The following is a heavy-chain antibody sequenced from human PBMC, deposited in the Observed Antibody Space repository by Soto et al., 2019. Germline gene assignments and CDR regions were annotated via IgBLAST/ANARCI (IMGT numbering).Heavy chain of an antibody. CDR1: GVSISSYF. Sequence: KPSETLSLTCSVSGVSISSYFWSWIRQPPGRGLEWIGYTYHRDSTNYSPSLKSRVAISLDTSENQFSLKVNSVTAADTAVYYCARIGGYHGPLDYWGQGTPVTVSS. CDR3: ARIGGYHGPLDY. V-gene: IGHV4-59*01. CDR2: TYHRDST. D-gene: IGHD3-16*02. J-gene: IGHJ4*02.